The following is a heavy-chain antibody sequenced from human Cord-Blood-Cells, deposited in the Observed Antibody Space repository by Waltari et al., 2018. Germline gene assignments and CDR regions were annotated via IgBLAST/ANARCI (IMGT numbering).Heavy chain of an antibody. V-gene: IGHV4-59*01. Sequence: QVQLQESGPGLVKPSETLSLTCTVSGGSISSYYWSWIRQPPGKGLEWIGYIYYSGSTNYNPSLKSRVTISVDTSKNQCSLKLSSVTAADTAVYYCARDFEYSSALGYWGQGTLVTVSS. D-gene: IGHD6-6*01. CDR1: GGSISSYY. CDR2: IYYSGST. CDR3: ARDFEYSSALGY. J-gene: IGHJ4*02.